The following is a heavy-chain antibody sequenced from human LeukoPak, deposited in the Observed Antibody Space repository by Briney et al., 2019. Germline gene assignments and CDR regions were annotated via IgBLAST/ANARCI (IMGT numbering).Heavy chain of an antibody. V-gene: IGHV4-39*01. CDR1: GCTISSSSYY. CDR2: IYYSRST. CDR3: ALYCSGGSCHLDAFDI. J-gene: IGHJ3*02. D-gene: IGHD2-15*01. Sequence: SETLSLTCTVSGCTISSSSYYWGWIRQPPGKELEWIGSIYYSRSTYYNPSLKRRVTISVDTSKTQFSLKLSSVTAADTAVYYCALYCSGGSCHLDAFDIWGQGTMVTVSS.